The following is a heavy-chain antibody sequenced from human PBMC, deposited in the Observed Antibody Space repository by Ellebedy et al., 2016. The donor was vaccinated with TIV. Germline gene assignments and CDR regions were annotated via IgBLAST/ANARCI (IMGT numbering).Heavy chain of an antibody. V-gene: IGHV4-61*02. D-gene: IGHD1-26*01. CDR1: GGSISSGSYY. J-gene: IGHJ4*02. Sequence: LRLSXTVSGGSISSGSYYWSWIRQPAGKGLEWIGRIYTSGSTNYNPSLKSRVTMSVDTSKNQFSLKLSSVTAADTAVYYCARAVTSGSSVGFDYWGQGTLVTVSS. CDR2: IYTSGST. CDR3: ARAVTSGSSVGFDY.